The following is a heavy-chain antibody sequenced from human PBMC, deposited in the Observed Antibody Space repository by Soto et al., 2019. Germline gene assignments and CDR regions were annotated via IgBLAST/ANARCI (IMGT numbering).Heavy chain of an antibody. CDR2: IYYSGSP. Sequence: TLSLTCTVSARSISSAGYYWSWIRQHPGKGLEWIGYIYYSGSPYYIPALESRVTISVDTSKIQFSLKLSSVTAADTAVHYGARLPGLDYWGQGTLVTVSS. V-gene: IGHV4-31*03. J-gene: IGHJ4*02. CDR1: ARSISSAGYY. CDR3: ARLPGLDY.